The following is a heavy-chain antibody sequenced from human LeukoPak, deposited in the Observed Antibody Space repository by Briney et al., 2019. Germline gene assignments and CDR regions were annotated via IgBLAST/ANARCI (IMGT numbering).Heavy chain of an antibody. D-gene: IGHD2-21*02. Sequence: ASVKVSCKASGYTFTGYYMHWVRQAPGQGLEWMGWINSNSGGTNYAQKFQGRVTMTRDTSISTAYMELSRLRSDDTAVYYCARGGFVVVTAMTGDAFDIWGQGTMVTVSS. J-gene: IGHJ3*02. V-gene: IGHV1-2*02. CDR3: ARGGFVVVTAMTGDAFDI. CDR2: INSNSGGT. CDR1: GYTFTGYY.